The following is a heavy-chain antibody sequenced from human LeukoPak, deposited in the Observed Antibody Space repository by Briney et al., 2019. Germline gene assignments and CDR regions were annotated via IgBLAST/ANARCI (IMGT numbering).Heavy chain of an antibody. D-gene: IGHD3-22*01. Sequence: PGGSLRLSCAASGVTVSSSYMSWVRQAPGKGLEWVSSISSSSSYIYYADSVKGRFTISRDNAKNSLYLQMNSLRAEDMALYYCAKGDSSGYYRGITNWGQGTLVTVSS. J-gene: IGHJ4*02. CDR2: ISSSSSYI. CDR3: AKGDSSGYYRGITN. CDR1: GVTVSSSY. V-gene: IGHV3-21*04.